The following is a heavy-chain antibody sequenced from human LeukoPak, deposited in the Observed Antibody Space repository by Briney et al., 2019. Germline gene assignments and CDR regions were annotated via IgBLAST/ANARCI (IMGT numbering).Heavy chain of an antibody. CDR2: IRYNGSNK. D-gene: IGHD6-6*01. CDR3: AKDLLAARPSVQYFDY. Sequence: GGSLRLSCAASGFTFSSYGMHWVRQAPGKGLEWVAFIRYNGSNKYYADSVKGRFTISRDNSKNTLYLQMNSLRAEDTAVYYCAKDLLAARPSVQYFDYWGQGTLVTVSS. CDR1: GFTFSSYG. J-gene: IGHJ4*02. V-gene: IGHV3-30*02.